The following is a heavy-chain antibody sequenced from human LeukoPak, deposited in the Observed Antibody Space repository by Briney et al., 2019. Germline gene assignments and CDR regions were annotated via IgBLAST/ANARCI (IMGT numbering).Heavy chain of an antibody. J-gene: IGHJ4*02. CDR2: IYYSGST. D-gene: IGHD3-3*01. CDR1: GGSISSGDYY. Sequence: SETLSLTCTVSGGSISSGDYYWSWIRQPPGKGLEWIGYIYYSGSTYYNPSLKSRVTISVDTSKNQFSLKLSSVTAADTAVYYCARHRYDFWSGNDYWGQGTLVTVSS. CDR3: ARHRYDFWSGNDY. V-gene: IGHV4-30-4*08.